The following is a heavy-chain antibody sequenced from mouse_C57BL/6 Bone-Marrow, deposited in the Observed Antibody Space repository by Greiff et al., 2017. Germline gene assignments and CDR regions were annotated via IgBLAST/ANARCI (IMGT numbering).Heavy chain of an antibody. CDR1: GFTFSSYG. CDR2: ISSGGSYT. J-gene: IGHJ2*01. CDR3: ARQETTDYYFDY. D-gene: IGHD1-1*01. Sequence: EVKLMESGGDLVKPGGSLKLSCAASGFTFSSYGMSWVRQTPDKRLEWVATISSGGSYTYYPDGVKGRFTISRDNAKNTLYLQMSSLKSEDTAMYYCARQETTDYYFDYWGQGTTLTVSS. V-gene: IGHV5-6*01.